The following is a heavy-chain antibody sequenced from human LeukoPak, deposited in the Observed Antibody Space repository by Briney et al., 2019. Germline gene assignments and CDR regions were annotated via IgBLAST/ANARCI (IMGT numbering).Heavy chain of an antibody. Sequence: SVKVSCKASGGTLSSYAISWVRQAPGQGLEWMGGIIPIFGTANYAQKFQGRVTITADKSTSTAYMELSSLRSEDTAVYYCARGLAPRYYYGSGSYYNWFDPWGQGTLVTVSS. J-gene: IGHJ5*02. CDR3: ARGLAPRYYYGSGSYYNWFDP. CDR1: GGTLSSYA. CDR2: IIPIFGTA. D-gene: IGHD3-10*01. V-gene: IGHV1-69*06.